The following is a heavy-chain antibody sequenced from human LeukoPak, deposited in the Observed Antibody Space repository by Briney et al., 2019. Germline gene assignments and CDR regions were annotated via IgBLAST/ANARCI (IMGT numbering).Heavy chain of an antibody. CDR2: ISGSGGGT. Sequence: GGSLRLSCAASGFTFSSYAMSWVRQAPGKGLEWVSAISGSGGGTYYADSVKGRFTISRDNSKNTLYLQMNSLRAEDTAVYYCAKAPSHPVYGGNSVSYFDYWGQGTLVTVSS. J-gene: IGHJ4*02. CDR3: AKAPSHPVYGGNSVSYFDY. D-gene: IGHD4-23*01. V-gene: IGHV3-23*01. CDR1: GFTFSSYA.